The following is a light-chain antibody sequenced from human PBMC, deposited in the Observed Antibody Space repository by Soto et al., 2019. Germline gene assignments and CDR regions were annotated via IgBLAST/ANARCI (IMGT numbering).Light chain of an antibody. V-gene: IGLV1-40*01. CDR3: QSYDSSLSGWV. CDR1: SSNIGAGYD. CDR2: GNS. Sequence: QSVLTQPPSVSGPPGQRVTISCTGSSSNIGAGYDVHWYQQLPGTAPKLLIYGNSNRPSGVPDRFSGSKSGTSASLAITGLQAEDEADYYCQSYDSSLSGWVFGTGTKLTVL. J-gene: IGLJ1*01.